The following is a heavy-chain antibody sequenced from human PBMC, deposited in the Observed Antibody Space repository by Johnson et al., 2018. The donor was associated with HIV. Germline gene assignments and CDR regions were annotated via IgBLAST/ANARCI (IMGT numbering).Heavy chain of an antibody. CDR2: IKQDGSEK. CDR3: ARVKRGHNSSSWYEFFGRSSNDAFDI. V-gene: IGHV3-7*05. D-gene: IGHD6-13*01. J-gene: IGHJ3*02. Sequence: VQLVESGGGLVQPGGSLRLSCAASGFTFSSYWMSWVRQAPGKGLEWVANIKQDGSEKYYVDSVKGRFTISRANARTSLYLQMNSLRAEDTAVYYCARVKRGHNSSSWYEFFGRSSNDAFDIWGQGTMVTVSS. CDR1: GFTFSSYW.